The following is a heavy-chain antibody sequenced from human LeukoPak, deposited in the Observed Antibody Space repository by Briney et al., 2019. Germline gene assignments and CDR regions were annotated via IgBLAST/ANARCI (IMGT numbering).Heavy chain of an antibody. CDR2: IYSGGST. CDR1: GFTVSSNY. J-gene: IGHJ6*03. D-gene: IGHD3-3*01. V-gene: IGHV3-53*01. CDR3: ARYLREHTIFGVVGYYYYYMDV. Sequence: GGSLRLSCAASGFTVSSNYMSWVRQAPGKGLEWVSVIYSGGSTYYADSVKGRFTVSRDNSKNTLYLQMNSLRAEDTAVYYCARYLREHTIFGVVGYYYYYMDVWGKGTTVTVSS.